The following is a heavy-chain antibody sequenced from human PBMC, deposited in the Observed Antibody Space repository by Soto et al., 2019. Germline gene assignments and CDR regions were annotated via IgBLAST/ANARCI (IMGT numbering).Heavy chain of an antibody. Sequence: SETLSLTCAVCGGSFSGYYWSWIRQPQGKGLEWIGEINHSGSTNYNPSLKSRVTISVDTSKNQFSLKLSSVTAADTAVYYCARVEYSGYKLHYSGQATLVSGS. D-gene: IGHD5-12*01. J-gene: IGHJ4*02. V-gene: IGHV4-34*01. CDR3: ARVEYSGYKLHY. CDR1: GGSFSGYY. CDR2: INHSGST.